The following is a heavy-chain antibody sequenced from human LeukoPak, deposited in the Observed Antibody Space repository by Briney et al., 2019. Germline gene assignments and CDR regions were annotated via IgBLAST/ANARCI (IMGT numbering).Heavy chain of an antibody. Sequence: PGGSLRLSCAASGFTFSSYGMHWVRQAPGKGLEWVAVISYDGSNTYYADSVKGRFTISRDNSKNMLYLQMNSLGAEDTAVYYCAKPYYYGSRSYMDYWGQGTLVTVSS. CDR3: AKPYYYGSRSYMDY. CDR1: GFTFSSYG. CDR2: ISYDGSNT. J-gene: IGHJ4*02. V-gene: IGHV3-30*18. D-gene: IGHD3-10*01.